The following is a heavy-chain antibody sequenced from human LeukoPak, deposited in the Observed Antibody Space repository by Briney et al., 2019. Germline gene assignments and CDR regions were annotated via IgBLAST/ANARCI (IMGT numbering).Heavy chain of an antibody. CDR1: GFTFTSSA. CDR2: IVVGSGNT. Sequence: ASVKVSCKASGFTFTSSAVQWVRQARGQRLEWIGWIVVGSGNTNYAQKFQERVTITRDMSTSTAYMELSSLRSEDTAVYYCAAGITLSNVDTASYYYYYGMDAWGQGTTVTVSS. J-gene: IGHJ6*02. V-gene: IGHV1-58*01. D-gene: IGHD5-18*01. CDR3: AAGITLSNVDTASYYYYYGMDA.